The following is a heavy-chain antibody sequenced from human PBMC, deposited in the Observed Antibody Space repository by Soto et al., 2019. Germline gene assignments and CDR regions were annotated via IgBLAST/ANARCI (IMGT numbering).Heavy chain of an antibody. Sequence: QVQLVESGGGVVQPGRSLRLSCAASGFTFSSYGMHWVRQAPGKGLEWVAVISYAGDYQYYADSVKGRFTISRDNSKNTLYLQMNTLRPEDTAVYFCAKSTGGSSWYEGDSWGQGTLVTVSS. CDR2: ISYAGDYQ. D-gene: IGHD6-13*01. J-gene: IGHJ4*02. CDR1: GFTFSSYG. CDR3: AKSTGGSSWYEGDS. V-gene: IGHV3-30*18.